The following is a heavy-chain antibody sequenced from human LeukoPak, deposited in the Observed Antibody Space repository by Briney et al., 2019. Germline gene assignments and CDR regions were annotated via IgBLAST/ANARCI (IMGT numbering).Heavy chain of an antibody. CDR1: GGSISSYY. CDR3: ARGSYYDILGALNWFDP. Sequence: SETLSLTCTVSGGSISSYYWSWIRQPAGKGLEWIWRIYTSGSTNYNPSLKSRVTMSVDTSKNQFSLKLSSVTAADTAVYYCARGSYYDILGALNWFDPWGQGTLVTVSS. D-gene: IGHD3-9*01. V-gene: IGHV4-4*07. CDR2: IYTSGST. J-gene: IGHJ5*02.